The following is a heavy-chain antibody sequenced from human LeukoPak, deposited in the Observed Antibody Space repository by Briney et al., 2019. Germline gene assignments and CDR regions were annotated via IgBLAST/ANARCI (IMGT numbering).Heavy chain of an antibody. Sequence: PGGSLRLSCAASGFTFSTYAMSWVRQAPGKGLEWVSAISGSGVSTYYADSVKGRFTIPRDTSKNTLYLQMNSLRAEDTAVYYCAKEYSSSLYYFDYWGQGTLVTVSS. J-gene: IGHJ4*02. CDR3: AKEYSSSLYYFDY. CDR2: ISGSGVST. D-gene: IGHD6-6*01. V-gene: IGHV3-23*01. CDR1: GFTFSTYA.